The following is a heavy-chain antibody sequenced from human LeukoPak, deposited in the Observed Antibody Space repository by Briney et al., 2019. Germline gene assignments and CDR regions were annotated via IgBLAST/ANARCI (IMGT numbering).Heavy chain of an antibody. CDR2: IYYSGST. CDR1: GGSISSSSYY. CDR3: ARVGYCGGDCGINWFDP. Sequence: SETLSLTCTVSGGSISSSSYYWGWIRQPPGKGLEWIGSIYYSGSTYYNPSLKSRVTISVDTSKNQFSLKLSSVTAADTAVYYCARVGYCGGDCGINWFDPWGQGTLVTVSS. D-gene: IGHD2-21*02. J-gene: IGHJ5*02. V-gene: IGHV4-39*07.